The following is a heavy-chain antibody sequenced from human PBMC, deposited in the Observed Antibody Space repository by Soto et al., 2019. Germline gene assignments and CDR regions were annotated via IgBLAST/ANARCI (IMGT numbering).Heavy chain of an antibody. Sequence: ASVKVSCKASENTFSTYSLHWVRQAPGQGLEWMGRIIPILGIANYAQKFQGRVTITADKSTSTAYMELSSLRSEDTAVYYCAVYYYDTRGPDAFDIWGQGTMVTVS. CDR2: IIPILGIA. CDR1: ENTFSTYS. CDR3: AVYYYDTRGPDAFDI. J-gene: IGHJ3*02. D-gene: IGHD3-22*01. V-gene: IGHV1-69*02.